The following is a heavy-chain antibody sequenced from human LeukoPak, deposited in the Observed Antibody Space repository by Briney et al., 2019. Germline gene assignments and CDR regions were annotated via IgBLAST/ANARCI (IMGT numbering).Heavy chain of an antibody. V-gene: IGHV3-7*01. CDR2: IKQDGREK. CDR1: GFIFSTYW. J-gene: IGHJ4*02. D-gene: IGHD3-16*02. Sequence: GGSLRLSCAASGFIFSTYWMSWVRQAPGKGLEWVANIKQDGREKYYVDSVKGRFTISRDNPKNSLYPQMNSQRAEDTAVYYCAREGNTVSSSYWGQGTLVTVSS. CDR3: AREGNTVSSSY.